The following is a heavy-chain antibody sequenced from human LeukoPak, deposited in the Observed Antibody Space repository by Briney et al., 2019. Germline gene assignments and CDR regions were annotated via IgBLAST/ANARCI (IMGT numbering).Heavy chain of an antibody. CDR3: ARGRGITMVRGVELDY. V-gene: IGHV4-34*01. Sequence: SETLFLTCAVYGGSFSGYYWSWIRQPPGKGLEWIGEINHSGSTNYNPSLKSRVTISVDTSKNQFSLKLSSVTAADTAVYYCARGRGITMVRGVELDYWGQGTLVTVSS. CDR1: GGSFSGYY. D-gene: IGHD3-10*01. CDR2: INHSGST. J-gene: IGHJ4*02.